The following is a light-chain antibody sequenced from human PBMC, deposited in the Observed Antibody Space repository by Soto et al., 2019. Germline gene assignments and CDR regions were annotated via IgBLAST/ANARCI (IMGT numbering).Light chain of an antibody. CDR3: QHSTSWT. V-gene: IGKV1-12*01. Sequence: DIQITQSTPPLFGSVGDRDTLPCRARSAISSWLAWYQQKPEKAPKLLIYAASSLQSGVPSWFSGSGARTDFTLTISSLQPEDFASYSCQHSTSWTFGQGTKVDIK. J-gene: IGKJ1*01. CDR2: AAS. CDR1: SAISSW.